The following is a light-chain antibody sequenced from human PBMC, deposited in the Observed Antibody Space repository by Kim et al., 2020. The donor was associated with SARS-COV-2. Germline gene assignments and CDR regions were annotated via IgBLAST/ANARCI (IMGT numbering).Light chain of an antibody. CDR3: QAWDSSTVV. V-gene: IGLV3-1*01. Sequence: SVSPGQTASITCSGDKLGDKYACWYQQKPGQSPVLVIYQDSKRPSGIPERFSGSNSGNTATLTISGIQAMDEADYYCQAWDSSTVVLGGGTQLTV. CDR1: KLGDKY. CDR2: QDS. J-gene: IGLJ2*01.